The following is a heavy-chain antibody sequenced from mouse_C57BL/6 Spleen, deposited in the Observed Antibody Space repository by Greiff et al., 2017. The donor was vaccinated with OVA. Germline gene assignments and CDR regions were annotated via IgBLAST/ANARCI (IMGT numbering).Heavy chain of an antibody. D-gene: IGHD1-1*01. V-gene: IGHV1-4*01. CDR2: INPSSGYT. Sequence: VQGVESGAELARPGASVKMSCKASGYTFTSYTMHWVKQRPGQGLEWIGYINPSSGYTKYNQKFKDKATLTADKSSSTAYMQLSSLTSEDSAVYYCARGGSLDYWGQGTTLTVSS. CDR3: ARGGSLDY. J-gene: IGHJ2*01. CDR1: GYTFTSYT.